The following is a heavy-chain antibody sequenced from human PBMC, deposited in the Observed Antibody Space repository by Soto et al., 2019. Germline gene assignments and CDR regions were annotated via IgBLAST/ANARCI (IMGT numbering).Heavy chain of an antibody. D-gene: IGHD6-13*01. CDR1: GFTFSSSA. CDR2: ISGSGGST. Sequence: EVPLLESGGDLVQPGGSLRLSCAASGFTFSSSAMNWVRQAPGKGLEWVSAISGSGGSTYYADSVKGRFTISRDNSKNTLYRQMNSLRAEDTAVYYCAKAPVIAASVVPPDYWGQGTLVTVSS. CDR3: AKAPVIAASVVPPDY. J-gene: IGHJ4*02. V-gene: IGHV3-23*01.